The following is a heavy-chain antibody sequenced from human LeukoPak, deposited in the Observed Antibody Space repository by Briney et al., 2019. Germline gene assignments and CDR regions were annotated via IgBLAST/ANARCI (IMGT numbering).Heavy chain of an antibody. CDR3: VRAFGFWSGGNNLGLDV. CDR2: ISASSSTI. D-gene: IGHD3-3*01. CDR1: GFTFSLYS. J-gene: IGHJ6*02. V-gene: IGHV3-48*02. Sequence: PGGSLRLSCAASGFTFSLYSMNWVRQAPGKGLEWISYISASSSTIYYADSVKGRFTVSRDNAKNSLFLQLNSLTEGDTAVYYCVRAFGFWSGGNNLGLDVWGQGTTVTVFS.